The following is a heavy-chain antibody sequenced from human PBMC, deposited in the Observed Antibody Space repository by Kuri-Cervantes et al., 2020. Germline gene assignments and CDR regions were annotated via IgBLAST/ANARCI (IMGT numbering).Heavy chain of an antibody. Sequence: GSLRLSCTVSGGSISDYYWNWIRQPPGEGLEYIGYIYYTGSTNYNPSLKSRVTISVDRSKNQFSLKLSSVTAADTAVYYCARGYYDILTGTYGMDVWGQGTTVTVSS. CDR2: IYYTGST. CDR1: GGSISDYY. V-gene: IGHV4-59*12. CDR3: ARGYYDILTGTYGMDV. J-gene: IGHJ6*02. D-gene: IGHD3-9*01.